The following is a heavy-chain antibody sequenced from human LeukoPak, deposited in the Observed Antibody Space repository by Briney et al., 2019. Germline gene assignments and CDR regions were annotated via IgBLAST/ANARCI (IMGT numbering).Heavy chain of an antibody. Sequence: GASVKVSCKASGGTFSSYAISWVRQAPGQGLEWMGGIIPIFGTANYAQKFQGRVTITADESTSTAYMELSSLRSEDTAVYYCARGAVPAAYSWFDPWGQGTLVTVSS. CDR1: GGTFSSYA. CDR2: IIPIFGTA. V-gene: IGHV1-69*13. D-gene: IGHD2-2*01. CDR3: ARGAVPAAYSWFDP. J-gene: IGHJ5*02.